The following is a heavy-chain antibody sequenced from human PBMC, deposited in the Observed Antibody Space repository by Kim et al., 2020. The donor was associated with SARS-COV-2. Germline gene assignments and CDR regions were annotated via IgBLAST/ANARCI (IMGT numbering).Heavy chain of an antibody. Sequence: SETLSLTCTVSGGSISSSSYYWGWIRQPPGKGLEWIGSIYYSGSTYYNPSLKSRVTISVDTSKNQFSLKLSSVTAADTAVYYCARVAIQLWDTPRGYYYGMDVWGQGTTVTVSS. D-gene: IGHD5-18*01. V-gene: IGHV4-39*07. CDR2: IYYSGST. CDR3: ARVAIQLWDTPRGYYYGMDV. CDR1: GGSISSSSYY. J-gene: IGHJ6*02.